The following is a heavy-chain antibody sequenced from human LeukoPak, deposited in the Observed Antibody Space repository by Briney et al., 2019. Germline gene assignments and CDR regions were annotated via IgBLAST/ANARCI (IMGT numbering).Heavy chain of an antibody. CDR3: ARTAGRGNFDY. D-gene: IGHD1-26*01. J-gene: IGHJ4*02. CDR1: GGSISSGDYY. CDR2: IYYSGST. Sequence: SQTLSLTCTVSGGSISSGDYYCSWIRQPPGKGLEWIGYIYYSGSTYYNPSLKSRVTISVDTSKNQFSLKLSSVTAADTAVYYCARTAGRGNFDYWGQGTLVTVSS. V-gene: IGHV4-30-4*08.